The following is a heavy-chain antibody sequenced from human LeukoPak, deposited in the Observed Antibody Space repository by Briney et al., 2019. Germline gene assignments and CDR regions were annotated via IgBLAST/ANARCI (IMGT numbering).Heavy chain of an antibody. CDR2: IKQDGVEK. CDR3: ARISQRSFDP. Sequence: GGSLRLSCAASGFSFSSYWMSWVRQAPGKGLEWVANIKQDGVEKYYEDSVEGRFTISRDNAKNSLYLQMNCLRSEDTAVYYCARISQRSFDPCGQGTLVTVSS. D-gene: IGHD2-15*01. J-gene: IGHJ5*02. V-gene: IGHV3-7*05. CDR1: GFSFSSYW.